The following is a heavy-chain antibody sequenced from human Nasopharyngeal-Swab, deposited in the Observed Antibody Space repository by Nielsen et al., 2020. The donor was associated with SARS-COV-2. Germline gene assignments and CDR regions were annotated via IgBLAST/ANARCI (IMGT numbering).Heavy chain of an antibody. V-gene: IGHV6-1*01. CDR2: TLYRSKWYN. D-gene: IGHD3-3*01. CDR1: GDRVSSHSAG. Sequence: SQTLSLTCAISGDRVSSHSAGWNWIRQSPSRCLEWLGRTLYRSKWYNDYAESVKSRIAVNPDTSKNQFSLQLNSVTPEDTAVYYCARGRDFSFDSWGQGTLVTASS. J-gene: IGHJ4*02. CDR3: ARGRDFSFDS.